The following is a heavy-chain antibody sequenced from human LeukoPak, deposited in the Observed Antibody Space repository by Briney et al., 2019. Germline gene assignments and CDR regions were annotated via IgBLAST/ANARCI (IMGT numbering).Heavy chain of an antibody. J-gene: IGHJ4*02. Sequence: GGSLRLSCAASGFTFSSYGMHWVRQAPGKGLEWVAFIRNDGNNKKYSDSVKGRFTISRDNSKNTLYLQMNSLRAEDTAMYYCAKEDQGFASWGQGTLVTVSS. V-gene: IGHV3-30*02. CDR3: AKEDQGFAS. CDR2: IRNDGNNK. CDR1: GFTFSSYG.